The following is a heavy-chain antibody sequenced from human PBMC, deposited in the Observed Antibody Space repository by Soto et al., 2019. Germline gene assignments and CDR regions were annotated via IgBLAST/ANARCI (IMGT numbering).Heavy chain of an antibody. Sequence: SETLSLTCAVYGGSFSGYYWSWIRQPPGKGLEWIGEINHSGSTNYNPSLKSRVTISVDTSKNQFSLKLSSVTAADTAVYYCARLGYREEAEINWFDPWGQGTLVTVSS. CDR1: GGSFSGYY. CDR3: ARLGYREEAEINWFDP. J-gene: IGHJ5*02. CDR2: INHSGST. V-gene: IGHV4-34*01. D-gene: IGHD5-12*01.